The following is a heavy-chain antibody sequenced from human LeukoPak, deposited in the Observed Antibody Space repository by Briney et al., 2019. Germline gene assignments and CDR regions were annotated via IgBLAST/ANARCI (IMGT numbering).Heavy chain of an antibody. CDR1: GFTFSSYS. CDR2: ISSSSSYI. Sequence: GGSLRLSCAASGFTFSSYSMNWVRQAPGKGLEWVSSISSSSSYIYYADSVKGRFTISRDNAKNSLYLQMNSLRAEDTAVYYCARDPGNGYDAFDIWGLGTMVTVSS. CDR3: ARDPGNGYDAFDI. D-gene: IGHD3-3*01. V-gene: IGHV3-21*01. J-gene: IGHJ3*02.